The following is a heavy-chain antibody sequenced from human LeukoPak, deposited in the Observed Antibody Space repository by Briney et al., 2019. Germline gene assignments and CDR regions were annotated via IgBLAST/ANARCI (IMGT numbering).Heavy chain of an antibody. CDR1: GFTFSNYN. CDR3: ARAVVGSGYDYFDY. Sequence: GSLTVSCAASGFTFSNYNMNWVRQAPGKGLEWVSFISSGGSYVYYTDSVKGRFTISRDNAKNSLFLQMNSLRAEDTAVYFCARAVVGSGYDYFDYWGQGTLDPVSS. J-gene: IGHJ4*02. CDR2: ISSGGSYV. D-gene: IGHD5-12*01. V-gene: IGHV3-21*01.